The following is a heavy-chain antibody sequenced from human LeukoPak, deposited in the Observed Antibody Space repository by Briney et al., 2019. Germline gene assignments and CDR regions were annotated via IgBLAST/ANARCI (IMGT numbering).Heavy chain of an antibody. CDR3: ARDVAAADPHYYYGMDV. CDR1: GYTFTGYY. D-gene: IGHD6-13*01. V-gene: IGHV1-18*04. Sequence: ASVKVSCKASGYTFTGYYMHWVRQAPGQGLEWMGWISAYNGNTNYAQKLQGRVTMTTDTSTSTAYMEPRSLRSDDTAVYYCARDVAAADPHYYYGMDVWGQGTTVTVSS. J-gene: IGHJ6*02. CDR2: ISAYNGNT.